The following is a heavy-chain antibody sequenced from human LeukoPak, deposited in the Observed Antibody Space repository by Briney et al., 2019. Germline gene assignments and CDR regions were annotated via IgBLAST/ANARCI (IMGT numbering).Heavy chain of an antibody. D-gene: IGHD6-19*01. CDR1: GFTFSSYA. V-gene: IGHV3-23*01. Sequence: PGGSLRLSCAASGFTFSSYAMTWVCQARGKGLEWVSTMSGSDGSTYYADSVKGRFTISRDNSKNTLYLQMNSLRAEDTAVYYCASVSSGWYRWFDPWGQGTLVTVSS. CDR2: MSGSDGST. CDR3: ASVSSGWYRWFDP. J-gene: IGHJ5*02.